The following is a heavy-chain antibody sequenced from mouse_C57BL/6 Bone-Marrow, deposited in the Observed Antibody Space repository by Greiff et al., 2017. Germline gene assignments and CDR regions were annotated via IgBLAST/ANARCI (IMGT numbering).Heavy chain of an antibody. CDR3: ARDGLGGGFAY. J-gene: IGHJ3*01. V-gene: IGHV5-4*01. D-gene: IGHD3-3*01. CDR1: GFTFSSYA. Sequence: EVQLVESGGGLVKPGGSLKLSCAASGFTFSSYAMSWVRQTPEKRLEWVATISDGGSYTYYPDNVKGRFTISRDNAKNNLYLQMSHLKSEDTAMYYCARDGLGGGFAYWGQGTLVTVSA. CDR2: ISDGGSYT.